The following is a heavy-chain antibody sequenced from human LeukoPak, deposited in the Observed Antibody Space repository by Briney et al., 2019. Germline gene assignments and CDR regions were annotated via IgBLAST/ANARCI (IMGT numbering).Heavy chain of an antibody. D-gene: IGHD5-12*01. V-gene: IGHV4-38-2*02. CDR1: GYSISSGYY. CDR2: IYHSGST. J-gene: IGHJ4*02. Sequence: SETLSLTCTVSGYSISSGYYWGWIRQPPGKGLEWIGSIYHSGSTYYNPSLKSRVTISVDTSKNQFSLKLSSVTAADTAVYYCARVPMATIDYWGQGTLVTVSS. CDR3: ARVPMATIDY.